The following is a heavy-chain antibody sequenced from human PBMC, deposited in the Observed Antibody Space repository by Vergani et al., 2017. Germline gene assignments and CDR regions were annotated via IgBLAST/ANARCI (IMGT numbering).Heavy chain of an antibody. D-gene: IGHD2-15*01. CDR1: GFTFSSYG. CDR3: ARDDTGSQIWY. J-gene: IGHJ4*02. Sequence: VQLVESGGGLVQPGGSLRLSCAASGFTFSSYGMHWVRQAPGKGLEWVAVIWYDGSNKYYADSVKGRFTISRDNSKNTLYLQMNSLRAEDTAVYYCARDDTGSQIWYWGQGTLVTVSS. CDR2: IWYDGSNK. V-gene: IGHV3-33*08.